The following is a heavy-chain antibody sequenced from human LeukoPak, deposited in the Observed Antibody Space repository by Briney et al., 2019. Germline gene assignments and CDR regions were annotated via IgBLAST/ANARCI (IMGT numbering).Heavy chain of an antibody. CDR2: IIPILGIA. J-gene: IGHJ4*02. CDR3: ARQKEMAKSHKNFDY. V-gene: IGHV1-69*04. D-gene: IGHD5-24*01. CDR1: GGTFSSYA. Sequence: SVKVSCKASGGTFSSYAISWVRQAPGQGLEWMGRIIPILGIANYAQKFQGRVTITADKSTSTAYMELSSLKSEDTAVYYCARQKEMAKSHKNFDYWGQGTLVTVSS.